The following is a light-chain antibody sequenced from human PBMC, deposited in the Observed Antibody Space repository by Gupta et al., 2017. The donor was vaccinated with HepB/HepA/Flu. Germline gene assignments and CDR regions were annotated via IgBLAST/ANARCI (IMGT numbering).Light chain of an antibody. CDR1: STDVGNYNY. V-gene: IGLV2-11*01. J-gene: IGLJ1*01. CDR2: DVI. CDR3: CSYAGTYTYV. Sequence: SALTQPRSVSGSPGQSVTIPYTGTSTDVGNYNYVSWYQQHPGKAPKLMIYDVIKRPSGVPDRFSGSKSGNTASLTISGLQAEDEADYYCCSYAGTYTYVFGNGTKVTVL.